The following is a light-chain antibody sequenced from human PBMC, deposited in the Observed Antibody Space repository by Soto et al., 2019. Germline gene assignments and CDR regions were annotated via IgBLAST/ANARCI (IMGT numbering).Light chain of an antibody. CDR3: LQEHDDSWA. CDR1: QDIGND. CDR2: AAS. Sequence: AIQMTQSPSSLSASVGDRITITCRASQDIGNDLGWYQQKPGKAPKVLIYAASNLHSGVPSRLSGSRSGADFTLTISGLQPEDCATYCCLQEHDDSWAFGQGTKVEIK. V-gene: IGKV1-6*01. J-gene: IGKJ1*01.